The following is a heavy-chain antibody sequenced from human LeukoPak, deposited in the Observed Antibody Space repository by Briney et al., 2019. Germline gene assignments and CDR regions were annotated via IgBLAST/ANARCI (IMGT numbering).Heavy chain of an antibody. CDR2: ISGSGGST. CDR3: AKDMWELPYYFDY. D-gene: IGHD1-26*01. Sequence: GGSLRLSCAASGFTFSSYAMSWVRQAPGKGLEWGAAISGSGGSTYYAGSVKGRFTTSRDNSKHTLYLQMNSLRAEDTAVYYCAKDMWELPYYFDYWGQGTLVTVSS. J-gene: IGHJ4*02. CDR1: GFTFSSYA. V-gene: IGHV3-23*01.